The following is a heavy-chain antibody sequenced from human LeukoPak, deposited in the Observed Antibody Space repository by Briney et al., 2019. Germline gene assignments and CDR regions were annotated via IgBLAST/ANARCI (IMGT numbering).Heavy chain of an antibody. Sequence: ASVKVSCTVSTYTLTELSIHWVRQAPGKGLEWMGGFDPERGETIYAQKFQGRVIMTEDTSTDTAYMELSSLRSEDTAVYYCASMDSSGPNYYGMDVWGQGTTVTVS. V-gene: IGHV1-24*01. CDR1: TYTLTELS. D-gene: IGHD6-19*01. CDR3: ASMDSSGPNYYGMDV. CDR2: FDPERGET. J-gene: IGHJ6*02.